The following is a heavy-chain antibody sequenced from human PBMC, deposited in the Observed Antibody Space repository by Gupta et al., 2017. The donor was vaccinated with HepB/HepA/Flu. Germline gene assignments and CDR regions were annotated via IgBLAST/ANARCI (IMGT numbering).Heavy chain of an antibody. CDR2: ISGSGGST. CDR3: AKDKGGDKYYYDSSGYYYDY. D-gene: IGHD3-22*01. CDR1: GFTFSSYA. Sequence: EVQLLESGGGLVQPGGSLRLSCAASGFTFSSYAMSWVRQAPGKGLEWVSAISGSGGSTYYADSVKGRFTISRDNSKNTLYLQMNSLRAEDTAVYYCAKDKGGDKYYYDSSGYYYDYWGQGTLVTVSS. V-gene: IGHV3-23*01. J-gene: IGHJ4*02.